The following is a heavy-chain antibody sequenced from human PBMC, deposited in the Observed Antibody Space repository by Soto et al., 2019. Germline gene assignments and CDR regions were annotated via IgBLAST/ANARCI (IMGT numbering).Heavy chain of an antibody. CDR2: MNPNSGNT. J-gene: IGHJ4*02. D-gene: IGHD3-16*02. Sequence: SVKVSCKASGYTFTSYVINWLRLATGQGLEWMGWMNPNSGNTGYAQKFQGRVTMTRNTSISTAYMELSSLRSEDTAVYYCARGVRSRIMITFGGVILYYFDYWGQGTLVTVSS. CDR1: GYTFTSYV. CDR3: ARGVRSRIMITFGGVILYYFDY. V-gene: IGHV1-8*01.